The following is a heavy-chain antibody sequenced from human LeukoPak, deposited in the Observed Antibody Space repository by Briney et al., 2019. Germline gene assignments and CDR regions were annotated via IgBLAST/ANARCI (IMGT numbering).Heavy chain of an antibody. CDR3: AKGRVVVAATPDAFDI. CDR2: ISGSGGST. CDR1: GFTFSSYA. J-gene: IGHJ3*02. D-gene: IGHD2-15*01. V-gene: IGHV3-23*01. Sequence: GGSLRLSCAASGFTFSSYAMSWVRQAPGKGLEWVSAISGSGGSTYYADSVKGRFTISRDNSKNTLYLQMNSLRAEDTAVYYCAKGRVVVAATPDAFDIWGQGTMVTVSS.